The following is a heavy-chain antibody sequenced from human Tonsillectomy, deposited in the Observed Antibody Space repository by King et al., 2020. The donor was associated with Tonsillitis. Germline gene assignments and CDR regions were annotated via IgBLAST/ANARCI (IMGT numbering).Heavy chain of an antibody. D-gene: IGHD1-26*01. Sequence: VQLVESGGGLIQPGGSLRLSCAASGFTVSTNYMSWVRQAPGKGLEWVSVIYSGGTTYYADPVKGRLTISRDNSKNTLYLQMNSLGAEDTAVYYCARETGIVGAFDWGQGTLVTVSS. V-gene: IGHV3-53*01. CDR1: GFTVSTNY. J-gene: IGHJ4*02. CDR3: ARETGIVGAFD. CDR2: IYSGGTT.